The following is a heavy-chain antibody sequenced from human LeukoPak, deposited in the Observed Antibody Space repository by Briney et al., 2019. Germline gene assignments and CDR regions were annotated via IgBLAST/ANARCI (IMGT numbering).Heavy chain of an antibody. CDR3: GRGLAFSSTSCYAGKRKSAYADY. V-gene: IGHV4-59*12. CDR1: GASISSYY. D-gene: IGHD2-2*01. J-gene: IGHJ4*02. Sequence: SETLSLTCTVSGASISSYYASWTRHPRGEGREWIRYIYYGGSTNYNPTLKRRVTISVGTTKNQFSLKLSSVTAADTAVYYCGRGLAFSSTSCYAGKRKSAYADYWGQGTLVTVSS. CDR2: IYYGGST.